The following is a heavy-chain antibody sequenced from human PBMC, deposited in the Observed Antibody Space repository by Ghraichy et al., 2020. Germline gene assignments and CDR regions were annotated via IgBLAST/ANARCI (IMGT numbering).Heavy chain of an antibody. CDR3: ARHRYYMDV. Sequence: GGSLRLSCAASGFTFSSYSMNWVRQAPGKGLEWVSSISSSSSYSYYADSVKGRFTIFRDNAKHSLYLQMNSLSAEDTAVYYCARHRYYMDVWGKGTTVTV. J-gene: IGHJ6*03. CDR1: GFTFSSYS. CDR2: ISSSSSYS. V-gene: IGHV3-21*01.